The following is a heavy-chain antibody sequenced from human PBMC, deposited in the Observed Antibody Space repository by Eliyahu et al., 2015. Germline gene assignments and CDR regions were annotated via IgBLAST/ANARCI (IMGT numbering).Heavy chain of an antibody. CDR1: GFSLXXARXX. CDR2: IFSNDEK. J-gene: IGHJ5*02. Sequence: QVTLKESGPVLVKPTETLTLTCTVSGFSLXXARXXVSWIRQPPGKALXWLAHIFSNDEKSYSTSLKSRLTISKDTSKSQVVLTMTNMDPVDTATYYCARILAVDSSGWYELEYWFDPWGQGTLVTVSS. V-gene: IGHV2-26*01. CDR3: ARILAVDSSGWYELEYWFDP. D-gene: IGHD6-19*01.